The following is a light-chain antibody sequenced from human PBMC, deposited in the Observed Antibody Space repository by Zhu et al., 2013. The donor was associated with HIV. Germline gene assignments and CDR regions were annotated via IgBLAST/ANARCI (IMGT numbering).Light chain of an antibody. Sequence: DIVMTQSPDSLAVSLGERATINCKSSQSVLYSSNNRNYLAWYQQKPGQAPKLLIYWASTRESGVPDRFSGSGSGTDFTLTISSLQAEDVAVYYCQQYYSSALTFGGGTKVEIK. J-gene: IGKJ4*01. CDR2: WAS. CDR1: QSVLYSSNNRNY. V-gene: IGKV4-1*01. CDR3: QQYYSSALT.